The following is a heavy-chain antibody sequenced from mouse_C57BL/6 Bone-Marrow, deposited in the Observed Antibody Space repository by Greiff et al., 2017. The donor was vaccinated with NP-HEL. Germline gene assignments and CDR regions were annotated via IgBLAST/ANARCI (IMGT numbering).Heavy chain of an antibody. CDR3: TTLTGTGDAMDY. Sequence: EVQLQESGAELVRPGASVKLSCTASGFNIKDDYMHWVKQRPEQGLEWIGWIDPENGDTEYASKFQGKATITADTSSNTAYLQLSSLTSEDTAVYYCTTLTGTGDAMDYWGQGTSVTVSS. CDR2: IDPENGDT. D-gene: IGHD4-1*01. J-gene: IGHJ4*01. V-gene: IGHV14-4*01. CDR1: GFNIKDDY.